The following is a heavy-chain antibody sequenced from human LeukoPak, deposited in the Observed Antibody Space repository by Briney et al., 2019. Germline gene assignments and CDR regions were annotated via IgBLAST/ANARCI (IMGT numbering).Heavy chain of an antibody. V-gene: IGHV4-4*02. D-gene: IGHD4-17*01. Sequence: SGTLSLTCAVSGGSISSSNWWSWVRQPPGKGLEWIGELYHSGSTNYNPSLKSRVTISVDKSKNQFSLKLSSVTAADTAVYYCARDNGFYGDYVRRAFDIWGQGTMVTVSS. CDR2: LYHSGST. CDR1: GGSISSSNW. J-gene: IGHJ3*02. CDR3: ARDNGFYGDYVRRAFDI.